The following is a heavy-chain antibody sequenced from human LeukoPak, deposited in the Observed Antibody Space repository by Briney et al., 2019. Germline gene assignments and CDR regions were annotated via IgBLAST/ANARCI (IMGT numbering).Heavy chain of an antibody. J-gene: IGHJ4*02. V-gene: IGHV3-30-3*01. CDR3: ARDLHDYGDYPVDY. Sequence: PGRSLRLSCAASGFTFSSYAMHWVRRAPGKGLEWVAVISYDGSNKYYADSVKGRFTISRDNSKNTLYLQMNSLRAEDTAVYYCARDLHDYGDYPVDYWGQGTLVTVSS. CDR2: ISYDGSNK. CDR1: GFTFSSYA. D-gene: IGHD4-17*01.